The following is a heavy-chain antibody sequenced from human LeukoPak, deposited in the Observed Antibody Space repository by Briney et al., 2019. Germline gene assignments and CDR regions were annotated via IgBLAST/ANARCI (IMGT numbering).Heavy chain of an antibody. CDR1: GGSFSNYY. V-gene: IGHV4-34*01. CDR2: INHSGST. CDR3: ARGEGTLAGRRWPYQYYYYIDL. Sequence: SETLSLTCVVYGGSFSNYYLSWVRQPPGKGLEWIGEINHSGSTKYNPSLKSRVTISIHTSNNQFSLKLSSVTAADTAVYYCARGEGTLAGRRWPYQYYYYIDLWGKGTTVTVSS. J-gene: IGHJ6*03. D-gene: IGHD6-19*01.